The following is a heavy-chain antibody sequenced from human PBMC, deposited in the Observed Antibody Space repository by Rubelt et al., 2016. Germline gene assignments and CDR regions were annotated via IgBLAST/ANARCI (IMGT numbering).Heavy chain of an antibody. CDR1: GFTSSTSA. Sequence: EVQLLESGGGLVQPGGSLTLSCAASGFTSSTSAMSWVRQAPGKGLQFVSCLSGSGTTALHADAVRGLFTIFRDTSKNTLDLQMNSLRVEDTAVYYCAKEGNLANWGQGTLVTVSS. V-gene: IGHV3-23*01. CDR3: AKEGNLAN. CDR2: LSGSGTTA. J-gene: IGHJ4*02.